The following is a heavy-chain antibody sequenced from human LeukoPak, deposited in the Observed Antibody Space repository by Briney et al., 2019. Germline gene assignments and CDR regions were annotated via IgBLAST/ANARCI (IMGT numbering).Heavy chain of an antibody. D-gene: IGHD3-10*01. CDR3: ARAWFGESAYTFDY. V-gene: IGHV4-59*01. CDR1: GGSISSYY. J-gene: IGHJ4*02. Sequence: NPSETLSLTCTVSGGSISSYYWSWIRQPPGKGLEWIGYIYYSGSTSYNPSLKSRVTISVDTSRNQFSLNLSSVTAADTAVYYCARAWFGESAYTFDYWGQGTLVTVSS. CDR2: IYYSGST.